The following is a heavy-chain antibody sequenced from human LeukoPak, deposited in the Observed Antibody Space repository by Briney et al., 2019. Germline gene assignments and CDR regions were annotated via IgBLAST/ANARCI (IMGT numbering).Heavy chain of an antibody. CDR2: ISAYNGNT. CDR1: GYTFTSYG. D-gene: IGHD3-9*01. Sequence: ASVKVSCKASGYTFTSYGISWVRQAPGQGLEWMGWISAYNGNTNYAQKLQGRVTMTTDTSTSTAYMELRSLRSDDTAVYYCARVPPPNYDILTGYYDEYYFDYWGQGTLVTVSS. CDR3: ARVPPPNYDILTGYYDEYYFDY. J-gene: IGHJ4*02. V-gene: IGHV1-18*01.